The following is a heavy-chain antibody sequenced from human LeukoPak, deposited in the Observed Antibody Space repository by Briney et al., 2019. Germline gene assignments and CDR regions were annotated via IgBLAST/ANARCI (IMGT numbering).Heavy chain of an antibody. Sequence: SETLSLTCTVSGGSISSSSYYWGWIRQPPGKGREWIGSIYYSGSTYYNPSLKSRVTISVDTSKNQFSLKLSSVTAADTAVYYCMCMLPTQWFDPWGQGTLVTVSS. CDR3: MCMLPTQWFDP. CDR2: IYYSGST. CDR1: GGSISSSSYY. J-gene: IGHJ5*02. D-gene: IGHD2-8*01. V-gene: IGHV4-39*01.